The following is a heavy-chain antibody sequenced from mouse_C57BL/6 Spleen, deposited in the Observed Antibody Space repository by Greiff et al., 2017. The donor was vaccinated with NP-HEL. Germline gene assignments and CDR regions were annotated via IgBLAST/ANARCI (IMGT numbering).Heavy chain of an antibody. D-gene: IGHD1-1*01. CDR3: TRITTVVAIDY. CDR1: GFNIKDDY. Sequence: VQLQQSGAELVRPGASVKLSCTASGFNIKDDYMHWVKQRPEQGLEWIGWIDPENGDTEYASKFQGKATITADTSSNTAYLQLSSLTSEDTAVYYCTRITTVVAIDYWGQGTTLTVSS. CDR2: IDPENGDT. V-gene: IGHV14-4*01. J-gene: IGHJ2*01.